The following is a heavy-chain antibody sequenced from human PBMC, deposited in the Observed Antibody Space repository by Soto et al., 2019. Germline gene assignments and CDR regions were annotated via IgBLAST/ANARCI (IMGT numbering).Heavy chain of an antibody. CDR2: IIPIFGTA. D-gene: IGHD3-22*01. Sequence: SVPVSFLASGCTFSRYAISWVRQAPGQGLEWMGGIIPIFGTANYAQKFQGRVTITADEATSTASMEMSSLRAEDTAVYYCASIIDDRSNFDYWGQGTLVTVSS. V-gene: IGHV1-69*13. CDR3: ASIIDDRSNFDY. CDR1: GCTFSRYA. J-gene: IGHJ4*02.